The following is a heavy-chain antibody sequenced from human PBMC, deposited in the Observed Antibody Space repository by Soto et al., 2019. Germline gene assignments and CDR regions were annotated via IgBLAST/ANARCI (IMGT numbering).Heavy chain of an antibody. J-gene: IGHJ3*02. CDR3: AREVGEVDYSSSSDAFDI. D-gene: IGHD6-6*01. CDR2: IYYSGII. Sequence: QVQLQESGPGLVKPSQTLSLTCSVSGGSISSGDYYWSWLRQPPGKSLEWIAYIYYSGIIYYNPSLKSRVTMLRDTSKNQFFLNLDSVTAADTAVYYCAREVGEVDYSSSSDAFDIWGQGTMVTVSS. CDR1: GGSISSGDYY. V-gene: IGHV4-30-4*01.